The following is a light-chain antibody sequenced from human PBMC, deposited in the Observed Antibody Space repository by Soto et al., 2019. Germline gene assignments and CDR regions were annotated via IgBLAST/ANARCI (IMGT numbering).Light chain of an antibody. CDR3: QQRSNWPLT. J-gene: IGKJ4*01. CDR1: QSVSNY. CDR2: DAS. V-gene: IGKV3-11*01. Sequence: IVLTQSPSTLSFSPVERSTLSCRASQSVSNYLAWYQQKPGQAPRLLLYDASNRATGIPARFSGSGSGTDFTLTISSLEPEDFAVYYCQQRSNWPLTFGGGTKVDIK.